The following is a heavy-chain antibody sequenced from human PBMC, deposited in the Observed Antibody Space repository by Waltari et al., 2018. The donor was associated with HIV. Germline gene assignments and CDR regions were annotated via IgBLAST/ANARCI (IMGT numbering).Heavy chain of an antibody. J-gene: IGHJ6*02. CDR1: GGSVSSDRPY. D-gene: IGHD4-17*01. V-gene: IGHV4-31*03. CDR3: ARDSGLYGTYSHGMDV. Sequence: QVQLQESGPGLVTPSQTLSLTCTVAGGSVSSDRPYLSWIRPHPGKGLEGIGYIYYSGSTYYNPSLKSRVIISIDTSQNQFSLELTSVTAADTAVYYCARDSGLYGTYSHGMDVWGQGTTVTVSS. CDR2: IYYSGST.